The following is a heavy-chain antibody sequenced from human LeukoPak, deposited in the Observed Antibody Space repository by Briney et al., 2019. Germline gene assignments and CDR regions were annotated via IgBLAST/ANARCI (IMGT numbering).Heavy chain of an antibody. CDR2: ISSSSSYI. J-gene: IGHJ6*03. CDR1: GFTFGSYS. V-gene: IGHV3-21*01. Sequence: GGSLRLSCAASGFTFGSYSMNWVRQAPGKGLEWVSSISSSSSYIYYADSVKGRFTISRDNAKNSPYLQMNSLRAEDTAVYYCARVEVVPAAMDYYYYYYMDVWGKGTTVTVSS. D-gene: IGHD2-2*01. CDR3: ARVEVVPAAMDYYYYYYMDV.